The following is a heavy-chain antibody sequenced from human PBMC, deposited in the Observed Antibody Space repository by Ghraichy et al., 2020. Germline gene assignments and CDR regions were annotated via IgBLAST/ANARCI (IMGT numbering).Heavy chain of an antibody. V-gene: IGHV4-59*01. D-gene: IGHD1-26*01. J-gene: IGHJ4*02. CDR3: ARGGSYTSLYFDY. Sequence: SETLSLTCTVSGGSISSYYWSWIRQPPGKGLEWIGYIYYSGSTNYNPSLKRRVTISVDTSKNQFSLKLSSVTAADTAVYYCARGGSYTSLYFDYWGQGTLVTVSS. CDR2: IYYSGST. CDR1: GGSISSYY.